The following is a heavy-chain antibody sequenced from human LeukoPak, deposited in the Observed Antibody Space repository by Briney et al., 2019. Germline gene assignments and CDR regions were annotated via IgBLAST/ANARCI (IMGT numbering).Heavy chain of an antibody. CDR1: GGSISSGDYY. CDR3: VFYYDSSGSFDY. Sequence: SETLSLTCTVSGGSISSGDYYWSWIRQPPGKGLEWIGSIYYSGSTYYNQSLKSRVTISVDTSKNQFSLKLSSVTAADTAVYYCVFYYDSSGSFDYWGQGTLVTVSS. CDR2: IYYSGST. D-gene: IGHD3-22*01. J-gene: IGHJ4*02. V-gene: IGHV4-39*01.